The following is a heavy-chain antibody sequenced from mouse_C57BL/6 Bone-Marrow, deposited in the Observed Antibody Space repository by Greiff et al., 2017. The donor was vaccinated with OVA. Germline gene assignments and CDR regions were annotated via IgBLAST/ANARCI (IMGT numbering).Heavy chain of an antibody. D-gene: IGHD1-2*01. CDR3: AREIYGSYYFDY. CDR2: ISYDGSN. V-gene: IGHV3-6*01. J-gene: IGHJ2*01. CDR1: GYSITRGYY. Sequence: EVQLQQSGPGLVKPSQSLSLTCSVTGYSITRGYYWNWIRQFPGNKLEWMGYISYDGSNNYNPSLKNRISITRDTSKNQFFLKLNSVTTEDTATYYCAREIYGSYYFDYWGQGTTLTVSS.